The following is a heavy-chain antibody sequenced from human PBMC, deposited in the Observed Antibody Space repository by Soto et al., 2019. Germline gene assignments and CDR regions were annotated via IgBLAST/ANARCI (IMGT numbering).Heavy chain of an antibody. Sequence: GASVKVSCKASGYTFTSYAMHWVRQAPGQRLEWMGWINAGNGNTKYSQKFQGRVTITRDTSASTAYMELSSLRSEDTAVYYCARDLPILRENWFDPWGKGTLVTVAS. CDR1: GYTFTSYA. V-gene: IGHV1-3*01. D-gene: IGHD2-15*01. CDR3: ARDLPILRENWFDP. CDR2: INAGNGNT. J-gene: IGHJ5*02.